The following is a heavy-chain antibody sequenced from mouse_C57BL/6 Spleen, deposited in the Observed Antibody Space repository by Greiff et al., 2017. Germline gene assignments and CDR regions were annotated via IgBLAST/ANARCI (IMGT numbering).Heavy chain of an antibody. Sequence: QVQLQQPGAELVKPGASVKLSCKASGYTFTSYWMHWVKQRPGQGLEWIGMIHPNSGSTNYNEMFKSKATLTVDKSSSTAYMQLSSLTSEDSAVYYCANLDGSYFDYWGQGTTLTVSS. CDR2: IHPNSGST. CDR1: GYTFTSYW. V-gene: IGHV1-64*01. J-gene: IGHJ2*01. D-gene: IGHD1-1*01. CDR3: ANLDGSYFDY.